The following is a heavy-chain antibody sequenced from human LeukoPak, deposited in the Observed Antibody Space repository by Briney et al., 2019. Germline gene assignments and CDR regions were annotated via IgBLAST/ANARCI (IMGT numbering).Heavy chain of an antibody. D-gene: IGHD2-15*01. CDR3: ARVPYCSGGSCYSYDYYGMDV. V-gene: IGHV3-53*01. Sequence: PGGSLRLSCAASGFTVSSNYMSWVRQAPGKGLEWVSLIYSGGSTYYADSVKGRFTISRDNSKNTLYLQMNSLRAEDTAVYYCARVPYCSGGSCYSYDYYGMDVRGQGTTVTVSS. CDR2: IYSGGST. J-gene: IGHJ6*02. CDR1: GFTVSSNY.